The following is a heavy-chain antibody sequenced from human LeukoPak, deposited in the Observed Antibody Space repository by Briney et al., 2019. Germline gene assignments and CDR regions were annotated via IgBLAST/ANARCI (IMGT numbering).Heavy chain of an antibody. J-gene: IGHJ4*02. Sequence: RSETLSLTCAVSGGSIYSHYWGWIRQPPGKGLEWIGDIYYKGNTNYNPSLKSRVTISLDTSKNHLSLTLTSVVAADTAIYYCMRRDTGGNYSDYWGQGILVTVSS. CDR3: MRRDTGGNYSDY. CDR1: GGSIYSHY. D-gene: IGHD2-8*02. CDR2: IYYKGNT. V-gene: IGHV4-59*08.